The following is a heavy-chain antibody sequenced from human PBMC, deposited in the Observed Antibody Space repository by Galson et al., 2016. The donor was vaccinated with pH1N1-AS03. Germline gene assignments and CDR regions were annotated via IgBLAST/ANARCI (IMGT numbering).Heavy chain of an antibody. CDR2: IYPSGST. CDR3: ASAENGRDGYYDY. CDR1: GGSISSDTFY. J-gene: IGHJ4*02. D-gene: IGHD5-24*01. V-gene: IGHV4-61*02. Sequence: TLSLTCTVSGGSISSDTFYWSWIRQPPGKGLEWIGRIYPSGSTNYHPSLKSRVTISVDTSKNQFSLKLSSVTAADTAVYYCASAENGRDGYYDYWGQGTLVTVSS.